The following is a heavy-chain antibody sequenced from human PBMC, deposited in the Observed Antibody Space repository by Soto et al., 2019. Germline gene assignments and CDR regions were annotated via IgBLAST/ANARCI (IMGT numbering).Heavy chain of an antibody. J-gene: IGHJ6*02. Sequence: LSLTCTVSGGSISSYYWSWIRQPPGKGLEWIGYIYYSGSTNYNPSLKSRVTISVDTSKNQFSLKLSSVTAADTAVYYCAGIWDLGYCSGGSCYSNYYYGMEVWGQGTTVTVS. CDR1: GGSISSYY. CDR2: IYYSGST. V-gene: IGHV4-59*01. D-gene: IGHD2-15*01. CDR3: AGIWDLGYCSGGSCYSNYYYGMEV.